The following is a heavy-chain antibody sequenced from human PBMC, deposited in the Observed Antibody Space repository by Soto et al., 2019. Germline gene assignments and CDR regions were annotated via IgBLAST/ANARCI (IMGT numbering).Heavy chain of an antibody. V-gene: IGHV2-5*01. CDR3: AKSGSSGWYGWFEP. CDR1: GFSLRTSGVG. Sequence: SGPTLVNPTQTLTLTCIFSGFSLRTSGVGVGWIRQPPGKALEWLGFIYWNDDKRYSPSLKSRLTITKDTSKNQVVLTITNMDPVETATYYCAKSGSSGWYGWFEPWGQEKLVSVS. D-gene: IGHD6-19*01. J-gene: IGHJ5*02. CDR2: IYWNDDK.